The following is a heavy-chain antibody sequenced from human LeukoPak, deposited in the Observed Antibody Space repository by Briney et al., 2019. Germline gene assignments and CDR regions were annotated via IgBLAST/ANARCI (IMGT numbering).Heavy chain of an antibody. D-gene: IGHD1-1*01. J-gene: IGHJ6*03. Sequence: GGSLRLSCAASGFTFSSFDTYWVRQPTGQGLEWVSTIGTASDTYYPGSVEGRFTLSRDNAKNSLYLQMNSLTAGDTAVYYCARGRPRGKYYYTDVWGKGTTVTVSS. V-gene: IGHV3-13*01. CDR1: GFTFSSFD. CDR2: IGTASDT. CDR3: ARGRPRGKYYYTDV.